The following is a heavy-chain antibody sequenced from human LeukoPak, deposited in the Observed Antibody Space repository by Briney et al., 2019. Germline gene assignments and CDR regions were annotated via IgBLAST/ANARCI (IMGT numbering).Heavy chain of an antibody. CDR2: IYPGDSDT. Sequence: GESLKISCKGSGYSFTSYWIGWVRQMPGKGLERMGIIYPGDSDTRYSPSFQGQVTISADKSISTAYLQWSSLKASDTAMYYCARGSERRSSSCPFDYWGQGTLVTVSS. CDR1: GYSFTSYW. D-gene: IGHD6-13*01. CDR3: ARGSERRSSSCPFDY. J-gene: IGHJ4*02. V-gene: IGHV5-51*01.